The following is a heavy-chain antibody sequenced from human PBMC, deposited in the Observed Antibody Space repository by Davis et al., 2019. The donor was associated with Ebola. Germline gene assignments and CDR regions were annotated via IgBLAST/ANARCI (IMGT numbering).Heavy chain of an antibody. D-gene: IGHD2-15*01. CDR3: AREEIVVVVVATYYYYGMDV. J-gene: IGHJ6*02. CDR1: GYTFTSYY. CDR2: INPSGGST. V-gene: IGHV1-46*03. Sequence: ASVKVSCKASGYTFTSYYMHWVRQAPGQGLEWMGIINPSGGSTSYAQKFQGRVTMTRDTSTSTVYMELSSLRSEDTAVYYCAREEIVVVVVATYYYYGMDVWGQGTTVTVSS.